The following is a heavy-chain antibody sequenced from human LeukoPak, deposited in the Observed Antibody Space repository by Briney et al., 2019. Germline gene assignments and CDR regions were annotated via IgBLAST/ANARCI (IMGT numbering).Heavy chain of an antibody. CDR2: INPSGGST. J-gene: IGHJ4*02. V-gene: IGHV1-46*01. Sequence: GASVKVSCKASGYTFTSYYMHWVRQAPRQGLEWMGIINPSGGSTSYAQKFQGRVTMTEDTSTDTAYMELSSLRSEDTAVYYCATKVGATSRADYWGQGTLVTVSS. D-gene: IGHD1-26*01. CDR3: ATKVGATSRADY. CDR1: GYTFTSYY.